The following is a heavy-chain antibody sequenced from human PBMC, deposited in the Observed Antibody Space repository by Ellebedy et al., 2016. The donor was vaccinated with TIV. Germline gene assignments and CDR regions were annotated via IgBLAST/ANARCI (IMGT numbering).Heavy chain of an antibody. CDR2: IYPDGQT. V-gene: IGHV3-66*01. D-gene: IGHD5-24*01. Sequence: PGGSLRLSCAVSGGAVSREFMSWVRQAPGKGPAWVSIIYPDGQTFYADSVKDRFTISRDSSKNILYLQMNSLRAEDTAVYYCARGGRDKYVMDVWGQGTTVTVSS. CDR1: GGAVSREF. J-gene: IGHJ6*02. CDR3: ARGGRDKYVMDV.